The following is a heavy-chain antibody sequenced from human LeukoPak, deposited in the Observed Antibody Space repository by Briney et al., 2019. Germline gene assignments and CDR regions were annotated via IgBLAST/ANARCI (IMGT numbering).Heavy chain of an antibody. CDR3: ATTRRDYFDY. Sequence: PSETPSLTCTVSGGSISSGDYYWSWIRQPPGKGLEWIGYIYYSGSTNYNPSLKSRVTISVDTSKNQFSLKLSSVTAADTAVYYCATTRRDYFDYWGQGTLVTVSS. J-gene: IGHJ4*02. V-gene: IGHV4-61*08. CDR2: IYYSGST. CDR1: GGSISSGDYY.